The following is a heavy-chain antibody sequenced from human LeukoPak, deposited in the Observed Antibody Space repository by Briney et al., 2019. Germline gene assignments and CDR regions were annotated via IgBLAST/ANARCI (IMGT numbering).Heavy chain of an antibody. J-gene: IGHJ5*02. V-gene: IGHV4-34*01. CDR1: GGSFSGYY. CDR2: IKHSGST. CDR3: VRHGLISSGWSHWFDP. D-gene: IGHD6-13*01. Sequence: SETLSLTCGVYGGSFSGYYWSWIRQPPGKGLEWIGEIKHSGSTNYNPSLKSRVTISVDTSKSQFSLKLSSVTAADTAVYYCVRHGLISSGWSHWFDPWGQGTLVTVSS.